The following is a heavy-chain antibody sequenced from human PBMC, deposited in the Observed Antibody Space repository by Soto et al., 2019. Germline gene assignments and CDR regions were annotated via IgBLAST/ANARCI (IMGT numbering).Heavy chain of an antibody. V-gene: IGHV3-33*01. CDR1: GFTFWIYG. D-gene: IGHD1-20*01. J-gene: IGHJ3*02. CDR2: IWYDGSIK. Sequence: GGSLILSCAASGFTFWIYGMHWVRQAPGKGLEWVAVIWYDGSIKYHADSVKGRFTISRDNSKNTVYLQMNSLRDEDTAVYYCARHNLRLSDAFGIWGQGTMVTVSS. CDR3: ARHNLRLSDAFGI.